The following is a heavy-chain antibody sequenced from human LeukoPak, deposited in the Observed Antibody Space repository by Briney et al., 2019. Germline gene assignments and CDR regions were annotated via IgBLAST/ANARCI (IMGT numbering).Heavy chain of an antibody. CDR2: ISSSGSTI. Sequence: GGSLRLSCAASGFTFSSYEMNWVRQAPGKGLEWVSYISSSGSTIYYADSVKGRFTISRDNAKNSLYLQMNSLRAEDTAVYYCARCIAVVDSYYFDYWGQGTLVTVSS. CDR3: ARCIAVVDSYYFDY. V-gene: IGHV3-48*03. CDR1: GFTFSSYE. D-gene: IGHD6-19*01. J-gene: IGHJ4*02.